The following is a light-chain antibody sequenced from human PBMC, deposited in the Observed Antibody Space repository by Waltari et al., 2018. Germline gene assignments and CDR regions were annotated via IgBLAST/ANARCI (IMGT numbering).Light chain of an antibody. J-gene: IGKJ1*01. Sequence: EVVLTQSPATLSLSPGDRAPLPCRASQSVGGYLAWYQHKPGQAPRLLIYDSSYRATGIPTRFSGSGSGTDFTLTISSLEADDFAIYYCQQRSNWPPWAFGQGTRVEV. CDR1: QSVGGY. V-gene: IGKV3-11*01. CDR3: QQRSNWPPWA. CDR2: DSS.